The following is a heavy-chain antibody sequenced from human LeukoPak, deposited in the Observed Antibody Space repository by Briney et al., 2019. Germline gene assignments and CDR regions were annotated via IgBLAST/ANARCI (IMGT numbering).Heavy chain of an antibody. J-gene: IGHJ6*03. CDR2: MNPNSGNT. Sequence: GASVKVSCKASGYTFTRYDINWVRQATGQGLEWMGWMNPNSGNTGYAQKFQGRVTMTRNTPISTAYMELSSLRSEDTAVYYCVRKAARYYYYYYMDVWGKGTTVTVSS. D-gene: IGHD6-6*01. CDR3: VRKAARYYYYYYMDV. CDR1: GYTFTRYD. V-gene: IGHV1-8*01.